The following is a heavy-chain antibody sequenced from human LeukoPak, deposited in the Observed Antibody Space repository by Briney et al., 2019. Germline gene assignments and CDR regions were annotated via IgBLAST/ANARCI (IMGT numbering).Heavy chain of an antibody. Sequence: GGSLRLSCAASGFTFRSHWMHWVRQAPGKGLEWVANIKQDGSEKYYVDSVKGRFTISRDNAKNSLYLQMNSLRAEDTAVYYCARESTYYYDSSGSFDYWGQGTLVTVSS. CDR2: IKQDGSEK. D-gene: IGHD3-22*01. CDR1: GFTFRSHW. V-gene: IGHV3-7*01. J-gene: IGHJ4*02. CDR3: ARESTYYYDSSGSFDY.